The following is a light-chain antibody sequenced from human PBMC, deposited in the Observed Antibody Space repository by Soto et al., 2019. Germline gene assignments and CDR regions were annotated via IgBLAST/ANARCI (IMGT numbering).Light chain of an antibody. CDR3: CSYAGSSLWV. Sequence: QSALTQSASVSGSPGQSITISCTGTSSDVGSYNLVSWYQQHPGKAPKLMIYEGSKRPSGVSNRFSGSKSGNTASLTISGLQAEDEADYYCCSYAGSSLWVFGGGTKLTVL. CDR1: SSDVGSYNL. CDR2: EGS. J-gene: IGLJ3*02. V-gene: IGLV2-23*01.